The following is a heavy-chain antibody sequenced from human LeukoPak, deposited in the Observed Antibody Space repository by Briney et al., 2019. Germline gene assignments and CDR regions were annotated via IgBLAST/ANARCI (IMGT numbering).Heavy chain of an antibody. Sequence: GGSLRLSCVASGFSFSTYGMNWVRQAPGKGLEWVSSITSSSSHIYYVDSVKGRFTIARDNAKNSLYLQMNSLRAEDTAVYYCARHPTHCSSTSCYLMDVWGQGTTVTVSS. CDR3: ARHPTHCSSTSCYLMDV. CDR1: GFSFSTYG. V-gene: IGHV3-21*01. CDR2: ITSSSSHI. J-gene: IGHJ6*02. D-gene: IGHD2-2*01.